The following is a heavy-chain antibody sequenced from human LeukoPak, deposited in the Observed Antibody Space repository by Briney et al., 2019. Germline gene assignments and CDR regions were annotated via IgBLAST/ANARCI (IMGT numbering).Heavy chain of an antibody. J-gene: IGHJ5*02. CDR2: IRSNSDGGTI. Sequence: GGSLRLSCAASGFTFSSYAMAWVRQAPGKGLEWVGRIRSNSDGGTIDYAAPVKGRFTLSRDDSKTTLYLQMNSLQTEDTAVYYCATDFYDSTWGQGTLVTVSS. CDR1: GFTFSSYA. CDR3: ATDFYDST. D-gene: IGHD3-22*01. V-gene: IGHV3-15*01.